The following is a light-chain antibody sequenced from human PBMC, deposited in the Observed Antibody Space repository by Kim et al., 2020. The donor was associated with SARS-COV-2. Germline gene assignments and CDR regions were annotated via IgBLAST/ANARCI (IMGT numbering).Light chain of an antibody. V-gene: IGKV3-20*01. CDR2: GAS. CDR1: QSFSSSS. Sequence: SWSPGERATLSCRARQSFSSSSLAWYPQNPGKAPRLLIYGASSRATGIPDRFSGSGSGTDFTLTMSGLEPEDFAMYYCQHYGGSPTFGQGTKLEI. J-gene: IGKJ2*01. CDR3: QHYGGSPT.